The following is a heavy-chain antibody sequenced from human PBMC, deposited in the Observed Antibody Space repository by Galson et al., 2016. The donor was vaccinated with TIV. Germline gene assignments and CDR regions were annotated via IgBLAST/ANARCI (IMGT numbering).Heavy chain of an antibody. V-gene: IGHV1-69*13. CDR3: VRGMGATTYYQYGMDV. Sequence: SVKVSCKASGGTFNKYAISWVRQAPGQGLEWMGGIIPIFRTSRYAQKFQGRVTITADEYMSTVDMELSSLRSEDTAVYYCVRGMGATTYYQYGMDVWGQGTQVTVSS. CDR2: IIPIFRTS. CDR1: GGTFNKYA. D-gene: IGHD1-26*01. J-gene: IGHJ6*02.